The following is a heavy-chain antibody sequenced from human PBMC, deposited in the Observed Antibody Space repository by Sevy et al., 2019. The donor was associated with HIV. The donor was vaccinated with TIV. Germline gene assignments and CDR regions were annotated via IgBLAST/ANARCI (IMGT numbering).Heavy chain of an antibody. V-gene: IGHV3-33*01. CDR2: IWYDGSKK. J-gene: IGHJ4*02. Sequence: GGSLRLSCSASGFTFSSYGMHWVRQAPGKGLEWMATIWYDGSKKYYGDSVKGRFTISSDNSKNTLHMQMNTLTAEDTAVYYCAREGAPAAIGFDYWGQGTLVTVSS. D-gene: IGHD2-2*01. CDR3: AREGAPAAIGFDY. CDR1: GFTFSSYG.